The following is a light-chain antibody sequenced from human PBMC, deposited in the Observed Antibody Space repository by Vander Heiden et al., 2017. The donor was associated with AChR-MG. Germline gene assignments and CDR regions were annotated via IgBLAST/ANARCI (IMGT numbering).Light chain of an antibody. CDR1: SGSGSTNYY. CDR2: STN. J-gene: IGLJ3*02. CDR3: VLYMGSGIWV. Sequence: QTVVAQESSSAVSRGGTVTLTCGLSSGSGSTNYYPSWYQQTPGQAPRTLIYSTNTRSSGVPVRFSGSILGNKAALTSTGAQADDESDYYGVLYMGSGIWVFGGGTKLTVL. V-gene: IGLV8-61*01.